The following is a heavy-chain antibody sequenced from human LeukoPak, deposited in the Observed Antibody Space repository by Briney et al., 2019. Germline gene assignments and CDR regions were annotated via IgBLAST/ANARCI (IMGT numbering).Heavy chain of an antibody. CDR2: IYHSGST. J-gene: IGHJ6*03. Sequence: PSETLSLTCAVSGYSISSGYYWGWIRQPPGKGLEWIGSIYHSGSTYYNPSLKSRVTISVDTSKNQFSLKLSSVTAADTAVYYSARNVRGQRFYYYYMDVWGKGTTVTVSS. CDR1: GYSISSGYY. D-gene: IGHD3-16*01. CDR3: ARNVRGQRFYYYYMDV. V-gene: IGHV4-38-2*01.